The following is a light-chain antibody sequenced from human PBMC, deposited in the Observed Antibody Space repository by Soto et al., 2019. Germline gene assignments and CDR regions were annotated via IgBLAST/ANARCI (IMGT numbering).Light chain of an antibody. V-gene: IGKV1-5*01. CDR3: HQYNSYWT. CDR1: QSISSW. CDR2: DAS. J-gene: IGKJ1*01. Sequence: DIQMTQSPSTLSASVGDRVTITFRASQSISSWLAWYQQKPGKAPKLLIYDASSLESGVPSRFSGSGSGTEFTLSISSLQPDDFATYYCHQYNSYWTFGQGTKVDIK.